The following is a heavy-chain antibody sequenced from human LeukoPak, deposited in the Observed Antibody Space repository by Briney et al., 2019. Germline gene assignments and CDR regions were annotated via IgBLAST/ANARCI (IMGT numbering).Heavy chain of an antibody. V-gene: IGHV3-21*01. CDR3: ARGEGLGTTNGGYYFAY. J-gene: IGHJ4*02. Sequence: GGSLRLSCAASGFTFSSYALGWIRQAPGKGLEWVSSILNSSYIYYSDSVKGRFTISRDNTKNSLYLQMNTLRAEDTAVYYCARGEGLGTTNGGYYFAYWGQGSLVIVSS. D-gene: IGHD1-26*01. CDR1: GFTFSSYA. CDR2: ILNSSYI.